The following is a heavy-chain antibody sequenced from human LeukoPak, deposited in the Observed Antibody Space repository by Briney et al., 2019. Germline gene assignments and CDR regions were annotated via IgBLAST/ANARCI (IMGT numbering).Heavy chain of an antibody. V-gene: IGHV1-18*01. J-gene: IGHJ4*02. D-gene: IGHD2-2*02. CDR2: ISAYNGNT. CDR3: ARLVVPAAIGDY. Sequence: ASVKVSCKASGYTFTSYGISWVRQAPGQGLEWMGWISAYNGNTNYAQKLQGRVTMTTDTSTSTAYTELRSLRSDDTAVYYCARLVVPAAIGDYWGQGTLVTVSS. CDR1: GYTFTSYG.